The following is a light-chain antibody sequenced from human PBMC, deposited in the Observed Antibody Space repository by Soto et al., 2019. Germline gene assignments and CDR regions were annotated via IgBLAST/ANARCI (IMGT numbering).Light chain of an antibody. CDR1: QSVTSAY. V-gene: IGKV3-20*01. CDR2: DAS. J-gene: IGKJ2*01. CDR3: QQYGSSPYT. Sequence: EIVLTQSPGTLSLSPGERVTLSCRASQSVTSAYLAWYQQKPGQAPRLLIYDASNRATGIPDRFSGSGSGTDFTLTISSLEPEDFAVYYCQQYGSSPYTFGQGTKLEIK.